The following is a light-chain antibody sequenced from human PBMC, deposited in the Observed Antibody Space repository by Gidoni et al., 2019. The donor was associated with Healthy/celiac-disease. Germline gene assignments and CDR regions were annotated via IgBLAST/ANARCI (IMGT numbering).Light chain of an antibody. CDR3: QQSYSTPWT. J-gene: IGKJ1*01. CDR2: AAS. V-gene: IGKV1-39*01. Sequence: DIQMNTSPSSLSASVGDRVTITCRASQSISSYLHWYQQKPGKAPKLLIYAASSLQSGVPSRFSGSGSGTDFTLTISSLQPEDFATYYCQQSYSTPWTFGQGTKVEIK. CDR1: QSISSY.